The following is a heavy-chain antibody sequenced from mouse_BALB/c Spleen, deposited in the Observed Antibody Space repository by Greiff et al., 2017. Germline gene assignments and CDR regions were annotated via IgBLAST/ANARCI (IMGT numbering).Heavy chain of an antibody. J-gene: IGHJ2*01. Sequence: EVKLMESGEGLVQPGGSRKLSCAASGFTFSSFGMHWVRQAPEKGLEWVAYISSGSSTIYYADTVKGRFTISRDNPKNTLFLQMTSLRSEDTAMYYCARHDYDGYYFDYWGQGTTLTVSS. CDR2: ISSGSSTI. D-gene: IGHD2-4*01. CDR3: ARHDYDGYYFDY. CDR1: GFTFSSFG. V-gene: IGHV5-17*02.